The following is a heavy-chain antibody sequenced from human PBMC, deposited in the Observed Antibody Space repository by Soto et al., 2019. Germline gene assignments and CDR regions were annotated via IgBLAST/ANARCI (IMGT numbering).Heavy chain of an antibody. J-gene: IGHJ5*02. V-gene: IGHV3-30*04. CDR3: ARDDRFRFGRDQYNWFDP. Sequence: QGQLVESGGGVVQPGRSLRLSCAASGFTFKTYAMHWVRQAPGKGLEWVAVISQDGNENYADSVKGRFTISRDNSENTLYLQMNSLRDEDTAMYYCARDDRFRFGRDQYNWFDPWGQGTLVTVSS. CDR1: GFTFKTYA. D-gene: IGHD3-16*01. CDR2: ISQDGNE.